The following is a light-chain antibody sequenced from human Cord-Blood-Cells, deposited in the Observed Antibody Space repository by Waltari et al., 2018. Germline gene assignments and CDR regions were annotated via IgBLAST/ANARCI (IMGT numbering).Light chain of an antibody. CDR3: SSYTSSSTRV. J-gene: IGLJ1*01. CDR1: SSDVGGSNY. CDR2: DVS. V-gene: IGLV2-14*01. Sequence: QSALTQPASVSGSPGQSITISCTGTSSDVGGSNYASWYHQHPGKAPKLMIYDVSNRPSGVSNRFSGSKSGNTASLTISGLQAEDEADYYCSSYTSSSTRVFGTGTKVTVL.